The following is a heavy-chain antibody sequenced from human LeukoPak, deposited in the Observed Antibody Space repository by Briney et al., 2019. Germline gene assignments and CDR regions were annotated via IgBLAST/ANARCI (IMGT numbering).Heavy chain of an antibody. J-gene: IGHJ4*02. CDR2: FRGSGDST. CDR1: GFTFSSYA. Sequence: PGGSMRLSCAASGFTFSSYAMSWVRQAPGKGLEWVAVFRGSGDSTYYADSVKGRFIISRDNSKNTLYLQMNSLRAEDTAVYYCAKDRLRYCSSTSCSDFDYWGQGTLVTVSS. CDR3: AKDRLRYCSSTSCSDFDY. V-gene: IGHV3-23*01. D-gene: IGHD2-2*01.